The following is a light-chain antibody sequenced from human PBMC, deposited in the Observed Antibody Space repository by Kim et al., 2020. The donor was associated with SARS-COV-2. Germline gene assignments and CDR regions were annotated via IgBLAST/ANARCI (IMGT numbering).Light chain of an antibody. CDR1: QGINSD. CDR3: LQHHNYPRCT. J-gene: IGKJ4*01. CDR2: TAF. V-gene: IGKV1-17*01. Sequence: DIQMTQSPASLSASVGDRVTITCRASQGINSDLGWYQQKPGKAPKRLIYTAFRLEGGVSSRFSGSGSGTEFTLTITSLQPEDIATYYCLQHHNYPRCTFGGGTKVDIK.